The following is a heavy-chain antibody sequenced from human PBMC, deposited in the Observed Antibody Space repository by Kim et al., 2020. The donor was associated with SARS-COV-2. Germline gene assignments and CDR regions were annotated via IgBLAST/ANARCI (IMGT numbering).Heavy chain of an antibody. CDR2: ITDDGRRT. CDR3: ENRCGGDCHDAYDR. CDR1: GYRFSSYA. D-gene: IGHD2-21*01. Sequence: GGSLRLSCAASGYRFSSYALSWVRQAPGRGLEWVSAITDDGRRTYYAGSVKGRFTSSRDNSKNTLYLQMNSLRAEDTAIYYCENRCGGDCHDAYDRWGQG. J-gene: IGHJ3*02. V-gene: IGHV3-23*01.